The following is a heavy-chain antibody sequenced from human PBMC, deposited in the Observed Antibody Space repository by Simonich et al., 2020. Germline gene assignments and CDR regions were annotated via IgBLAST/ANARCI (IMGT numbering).Heavy chain of an antibody. V-gene: IGHV1-69*09. J-gene: IGHJ6*03. D-gene: IGHD2-15*01. CDR1: GGTFSSYA. Sequence: QVQLVQSGAEVKKPGSSVKVSCKASGGTFSSYAISWVRQAPGQGLEWMWEINPILGIANSEQKFPGRVTITADKSTSTAYMELSSLRSEDTAVYYCARGGLADRRIVYYYYMDVWGKGTTVTVSS. CDR2: INPILGIA. CDR3: ARGGLADRRIVYYYYMDV.